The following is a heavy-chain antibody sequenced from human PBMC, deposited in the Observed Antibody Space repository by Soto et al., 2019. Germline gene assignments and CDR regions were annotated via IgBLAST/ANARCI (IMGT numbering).Heavy chain of an antibody. J-gene: IGHJ5*02. Sequence: SETLSLACPVCVGCIRSAGYYWSWIRQHPGKGLEWIGHIYESGSTYYNPSLKSRVTISVERSKNQFSLKLSSVTAADPAVYYCARDSPGADTWRKGTLVTVSS. CDR2: IYESGST. D-gene: IGHD3-10*01. V-gene: IGHV4-31*03. CDR1: VGCIRSAGYY. CDR3: ARDSPGADT.